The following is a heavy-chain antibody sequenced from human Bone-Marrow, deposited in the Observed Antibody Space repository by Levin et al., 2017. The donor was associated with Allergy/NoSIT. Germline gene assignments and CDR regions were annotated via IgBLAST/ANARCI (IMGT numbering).Heavy chain of an antibody. CDR2: ISSDGSST. V-gene: IGHV3-74*01. J-gene: IGHJ4*02. CDR1: GFSFSTYW. D-gene: IGHD6-19*01. Sequence: GGSLRLSCAASGFSFSTYWMHWVRQAPGKGLVWVSRISSDGSSTSYADSEKGRFTISRDNAKNTTYLQMNSLRAEDTAVYYCARAQAVAGTGGYYWGQGTLVTVSS. CDR3: ARAQAVAGTGGYY.